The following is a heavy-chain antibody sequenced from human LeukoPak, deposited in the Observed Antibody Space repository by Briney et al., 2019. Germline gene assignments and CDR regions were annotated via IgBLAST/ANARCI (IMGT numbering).Heavy chain of an antibody. V-gene: IGHV4-39*01. CDR3: ATLKAAAVYYYYMDV. CDR2: FYYSGST. D-gene: IGHD6-13*01. Sequence: SETLSLTCIVSGGSISSTSYYWGWIRQPPGKGLEWIGSFYYSGSTYYNPSLKSRVTISVDSSKNQFSLKLSPVTAADTALYYCATLKAAAVYYYYMDVWGKGTTVTVSS. CDR1: GGSISSTSYY. J-gene: IGHJ6*03.